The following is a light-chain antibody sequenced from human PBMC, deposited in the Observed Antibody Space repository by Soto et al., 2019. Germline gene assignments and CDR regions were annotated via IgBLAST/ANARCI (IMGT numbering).Light chain of an antibody. V-gene: IGLV1-47*01. CDR3: AAWDNSLVGGPA. CDR2: RNN. CDR1: NSNIGSKY. J-gene: IGLJ2*01. Sequence: QSVLTQPPSASGTPGQRVTISCSGSNSNIGSKYVYWYQQLPGTAPKLLLYRNNQRPSGVPDRFSGSKSGTSASQAISGLRSEDEADYYCAAWDNSLVGGPAFGGGTKLTVL.